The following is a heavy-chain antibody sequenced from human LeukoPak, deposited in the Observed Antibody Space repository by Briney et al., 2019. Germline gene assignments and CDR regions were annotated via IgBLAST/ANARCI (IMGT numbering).Heavy chain of an antibody. CDR3: ARDDASNWSSDFDF. Sequence: GASVKVSCKTSGYTFSGYYMHWVRQAPGQGLEWMGWLNPNSGATEYAQNFQGRVTMTRATSISTAYMELSGLRSDDTAVYYCARDDASNWSSDFDFWGQGTLVTVSS. J-gene: IGHJ4*02. CDR2: LNPNSGAT. D-gene: IGHD6-13*01. CDR1: GYTFSGYY. V-gene: IGHV1-2*02.